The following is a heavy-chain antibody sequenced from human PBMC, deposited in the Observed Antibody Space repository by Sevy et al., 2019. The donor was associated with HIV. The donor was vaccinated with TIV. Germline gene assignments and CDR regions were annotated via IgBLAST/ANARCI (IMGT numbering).Heavy chain of an antibody. D-gene: IGHD4-17*01. V-gene: IGHV4-61*01. J-gene: IGHJ5*02. CDR1: GGSLNSGSYY. CDR3: ALVAYGDYVGYFDP. Sequence: SETLSLTCTVSGGSLNSGSYYWSRIRQPPGKGLEWIGYISYSGSSNYNYSLKSRVTISVQTSNNQFSLKLSSVTAADTAIYYCALVAYGDYVGYFDPWGQGTLVTVSS. CDR2: ISYSGSS.